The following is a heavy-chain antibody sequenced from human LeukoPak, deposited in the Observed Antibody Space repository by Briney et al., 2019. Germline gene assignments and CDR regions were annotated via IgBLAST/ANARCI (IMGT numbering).Heavy chain of an antibody. CDR2: IYTGGST. J-gene: IGHJ4*02. Sequence: PSQTLSLTCTVSGGSISSGNYHWSWIRQPAGKGLEWIGRIYTGGSTNYNPSFKSRLTISIDESKNQFSLKLTSVAAADSAVYFCARGPLLGDDYDPPFRYWGQGTLVTVSS. CDR1: GGSISSGNYH. V-gene: IGHV4-61*02. CDR3: ARGPLLGDDYDPPFRY. D-gene: IGHD4/OR15-4a*01.